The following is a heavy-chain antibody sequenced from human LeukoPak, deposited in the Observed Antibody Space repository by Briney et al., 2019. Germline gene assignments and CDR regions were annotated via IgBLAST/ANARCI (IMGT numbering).Heavy chain of an antibody. CDR1: GFTFSGYS. CDR2: ISSTGRFI. V-gene: IGHV3-21*01. D-gene: IGHD6-13*01. J-gene: IGHJ6*03. Sequence: GGSLRLSCAASGFTFSGYSMNWVRQAPGKGLEWVSSISSTGRFIFYADSVKGRFTISRDNAKNSLYLQMNSLRAEDTAVYYCARVQTDSSSWFPQSYYYYYYMDVWGKGTTVTVSS. CDR3: ARVQTDSSSWFPQSYYYYYYMDV.